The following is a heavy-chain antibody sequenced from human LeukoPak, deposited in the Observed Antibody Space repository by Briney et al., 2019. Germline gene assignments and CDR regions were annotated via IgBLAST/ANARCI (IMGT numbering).Heavy chain of an antibody. CDR2: IYYSGST. V-gene: IGHV4-31*03. D-gene: IGHD3-22*01. CDR1: GGSISSGGYY. Sequence: SQTLSLTCTVSGGSISSGGYYWSCIRQHPGKGLGWIGNIYYSGSTYYNPSLKSRVTISVDTSKNQFSLKLSSVTAADTAVYYCARADYYDSSGYPGAFDIWGQGTMVTVSS. J-gene: IGHJ3*02. CDR3: ARADYYDSSGYPGAFDI.